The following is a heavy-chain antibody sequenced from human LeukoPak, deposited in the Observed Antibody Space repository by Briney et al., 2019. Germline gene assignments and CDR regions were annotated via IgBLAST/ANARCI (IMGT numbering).Heavy chain of an antibody. CDR3: ARVEDSSSWYPFY. J-gene: IGHJ4*02. Sequence: PGGSLRLSCAASGFTFSSYWMHWVRQAPGKGLVWVSRINSDGSSTSYADSVKGRFTISRDNAKNSLYLQMNSLRAEDTAVYYCARVEDSSSWYPFYWGQGTLVTVSS. CDR2: INSDGSST. V-gene: IGHV3-74*01. D-gene: IGHD6-13*01. CDR1: GFTFSSYW.